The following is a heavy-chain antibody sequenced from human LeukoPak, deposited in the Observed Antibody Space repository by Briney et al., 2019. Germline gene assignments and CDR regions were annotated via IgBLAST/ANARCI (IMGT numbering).Heavy chain of an antibody. J-gene: IGHJ3*02. CDR3: ARPQDYGDGAFDI. CDR2: IYYSGST. D-gene: IGHD4-17*01. V-gene: IGHV4-59*08. Sequence: ETLSLTCTVSGGSIISYYWSWIRQPPGKGLEWIGYIYYSGSTNYNPSLKSRVTISVDTSKNQFSLKLSSVTAADTAVYYCARPQDYGDGAFDIWGQGTMVTVSS. CDR1: GGSIISYY.